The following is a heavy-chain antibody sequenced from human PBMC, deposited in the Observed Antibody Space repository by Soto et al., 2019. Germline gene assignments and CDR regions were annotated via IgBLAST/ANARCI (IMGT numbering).Heavy chain of an antibody. CDR2: ICRTGST. D-gene: IGHD6-6*01. J-gene: IGHJ6*02. CDR1: GGSFTSNNW. V-gene: IGHV4-4*02. Sequence: SETLSLTCAVSGGSFTSNNWWTWVRQPPGRGLEWIGEICRTGSTNYNPPLKSRVTISLDKSENQFSLKLSSVTAADTAVYYCARDRLVNSSSGYYYGMDVWGQGTTVTVSS. CDR3: ARDRLVNSSSGYYYGMDV.